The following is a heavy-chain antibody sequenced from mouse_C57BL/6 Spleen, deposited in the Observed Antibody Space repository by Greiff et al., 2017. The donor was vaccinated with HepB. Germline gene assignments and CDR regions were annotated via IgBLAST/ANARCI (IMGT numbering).Heavy chain of an antibody. V-gene: IGHV3-6*01. Sequence: ESGPGLVKPSQSLSLTCSVTGYSITSGYYWNWIRQFPGNKLEWMGYISYDGSNNYNPSLKNRISITRDTSKNQFFLKLNSVTTEDTATYYCARDRNGYDRYFDVWGTGTTVTVSS. CDR3: ARDRNGYDRYFDV. D-gene: IGHD2-2*01. CDR2: ISYDGSN. CDR1: GYSITSGYY. J-gene: IGHJ1*03.